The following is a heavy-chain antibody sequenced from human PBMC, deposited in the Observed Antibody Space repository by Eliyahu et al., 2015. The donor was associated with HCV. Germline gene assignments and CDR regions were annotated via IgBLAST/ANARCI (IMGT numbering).Heavy chain of an antibody. V-gene: IGHV1-46*01. D-gene: IGHD2/OR15-2a*01. CDR3: ARGMLSTSP. CDR2: INPSGGST. CDR1: GYIFTNFY. Sequence: QLVQSGAEVKKPGVSVTVSCKASGYIFTNFYIHWVRQAPGQGLEWMGLINPSGGSTTYAQKFQGRVTMARDTSTTTVYMELTSLRSDDTAVYYCARGMLSTSPWGQGTLVTVSS. J-gene: IGHJ5*02.